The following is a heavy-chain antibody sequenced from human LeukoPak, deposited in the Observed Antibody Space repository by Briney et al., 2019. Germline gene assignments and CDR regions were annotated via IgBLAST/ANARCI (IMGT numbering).Heavy chain of an antibody. CDR3: AWKDTAMADDAFVI. Sequence: SQTLSLTCTVSGGSISSGSYYWRWIRQPAGKGLEWIGRIYTSGSTNYNPSLKSRVTISVDTSKNQFSLKLSSVTATDTAVYYCAWKDTAMADDAFVIWWERTNVTLAS. V-gene: IGHV4-61*02. D-gene: IGHD5-18*01. CDR1: GGSISSGSYY. J-gene: IGHJ3*02. CDR2: IYTSGST.